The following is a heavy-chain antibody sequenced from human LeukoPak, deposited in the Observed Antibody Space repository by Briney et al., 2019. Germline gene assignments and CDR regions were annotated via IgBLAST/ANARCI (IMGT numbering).Heavy chain of an antibody. V-gene: IGHV3-48*03. CDR3: ARAREVYYYDSSGYDY. Sequence: GGSLRLSCAASGFTFSSYEINWVRQAPGKGLEWVSYISSSGSTIYYADSVKGRFTISRDNAKNSLYLQMNSLRAEDTAVYYCARAREVYYYDSSGYDYWGQGTLVTVSS. D-gene: IGHD3-22*01. J-gene: IGHJ4*02. CDR1: GFTFSSYE. CDR2: ISSSGSTI.